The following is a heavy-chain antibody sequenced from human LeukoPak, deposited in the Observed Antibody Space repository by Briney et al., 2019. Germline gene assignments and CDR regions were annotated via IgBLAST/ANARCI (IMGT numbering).Heavy chain of an antibody. CDR3: AISIVAVADY. D-gene: IGHD6-19*01. J-gene: IGHJ4*02. CDR2: ISGSGGST. V-gene: IGHV3-23*01. Sequence: GGSLRLSCAASGFTFSSYGMSWVRQAPGKGLEWVSAISGSGGSTYYADSVKGRFTISRDNSKNTLYLQMNSLRPEDTAVYYCAISIVAVADYWGQGTLVTVSS. CDR1: GFTFSSYG.